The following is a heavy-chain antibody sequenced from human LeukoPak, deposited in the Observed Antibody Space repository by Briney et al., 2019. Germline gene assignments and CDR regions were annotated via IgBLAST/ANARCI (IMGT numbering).Heavy chain of an antibody. D-gene: IGHD3-3*01. CDR2: IYYSGST. V-gene: IGHV4-30-4*08. Sequence: PSETLSLTCTVSGGSISSGDYYWSWIRQPPGKGLEWIGYIYYSGSTYYNPSLKSRVTISVDTSKNQFSLKLSSVTAADTAVYYCASEPAAWGVVIIYWGQGTLVTVSS. J-gene: IGHJ4*02. CDR3: ASEPAAWGVVIIY. CDR1: GGSISSGDYY.